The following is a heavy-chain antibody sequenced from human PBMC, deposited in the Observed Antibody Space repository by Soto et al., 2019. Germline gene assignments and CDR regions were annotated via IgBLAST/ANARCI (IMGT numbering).Heavy chain of an antibody. CDR1: GYTFTSYG. J-gene: IGHJ6*03. CDR3: AREGRILAPTDYYDSYLDV. D-gene: IGHD3-3*02. Sequence: QVQLVQSGADVKKPGASVKVSCQTSGYTFTSYGISWVRQAPGQGLEWMGWINPYNDNTIDAQNLQGSFTRTTDTSTNTVYRELRNLRSEDPARYYRAREGRILAPTDYYDSYLDVWGQGTTVTFAS. CDR2: INPYNDNT. V-gene: IGHV1-18*01.